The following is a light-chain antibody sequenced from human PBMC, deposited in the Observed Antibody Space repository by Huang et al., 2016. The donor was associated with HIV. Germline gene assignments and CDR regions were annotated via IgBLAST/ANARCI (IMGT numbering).Light chain of an antibody. CDR3: QQYYNTPFT. V-gene: IGKV4-1*01. CDR1: QSLLYRSNNKNY. J-gene: IGKJ3*01. Sequence: DIVMTQSPDSLAVSLGERAAINCKSSQSLLYRSNNKNYLAWYQQKPGQPPKLLIYWAATRESGVPDRFSGSGAGTDFTLTISSRQAADVAVYYCQQYYNTPFTFGPGTKVDIK. CDR2: WAA.